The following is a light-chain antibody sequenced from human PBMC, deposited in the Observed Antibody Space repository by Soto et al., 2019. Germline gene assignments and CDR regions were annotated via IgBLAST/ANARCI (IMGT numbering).Light chain of an antibody. CDR2: GAS. CDR3: QQYGRT. CDR1: QDISSSY. Sequence: EIVLTQSPGTLSLSPGARATLSCRASQDISSSYLAWYQQKPDQAPRLLIYGASSRATGIPDRFSGSGSGTDFTLTISRLEPEDFAVYYCQQYGRTFGQGTKVDIK. V-gene: IGKV3-20*01. J-gene: IGKJ1*01.